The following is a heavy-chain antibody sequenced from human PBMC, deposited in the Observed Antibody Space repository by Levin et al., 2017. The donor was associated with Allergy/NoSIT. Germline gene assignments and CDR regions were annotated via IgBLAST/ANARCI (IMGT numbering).Heavy chain of an antibody. Sequence: VASVKVSCKASGGTFSSYPITWVRQAPGQGLEWMGAIIPMLETPHYAQSFQGRVTIIADESTSTAYMILSGLRSEDTAVYYCASSPRTYRYGSGTFDSEFWGQGTLLTVSS. J-gene: IGHJ4*02. CDR2: IIPMLETP. D-gene: IGHD3-10*01. CDR1: GGTFSSYP. CDR3: ASSPRTYRYGSGTFDSEF. V-gene: IGHV1-69*13.